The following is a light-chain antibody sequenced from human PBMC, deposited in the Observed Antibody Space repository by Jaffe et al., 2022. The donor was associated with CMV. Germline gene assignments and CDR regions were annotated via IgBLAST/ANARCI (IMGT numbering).Light chain of an antibody. V-gene: IGLV1-44*01. CDR1: KSNIGSNT. CDR3: ASWDDRLIAWV. Sequence: QSVLTQPPSASGTPGQRVTISCSGSKSNIGSNTVNWYQQLPGTAPKLLIHSNNQRPSGVPDRFSGSKSGASASLAISGLQSEDEADYYCASWDDRLIAWVFGGGTKLTVL. CDR2: SNN. J-gene: IGLJ3*02.